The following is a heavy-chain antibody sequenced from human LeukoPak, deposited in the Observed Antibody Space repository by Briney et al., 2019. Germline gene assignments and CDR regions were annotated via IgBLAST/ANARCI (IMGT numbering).Heavy chain of an antibody. J-gene: IGHJ4*02. CDR2: INSDGSST. Sequence: PGGSLRLSCAASGFTFSSYWMHWVRQAPGKGLVWVSRINSDGSSTGYADSVKGRFTISRDNAKNTLYLQMNSLRAEDTAVYYCARAGCSSTSCQYGDYWGQGTLVTVSS. CDR3: ARAGCSSTSCQYGDY. V-gene: IGHV3-74*01. CDR1: GFTFSSYW. D-gene: IGHD2-2*01.